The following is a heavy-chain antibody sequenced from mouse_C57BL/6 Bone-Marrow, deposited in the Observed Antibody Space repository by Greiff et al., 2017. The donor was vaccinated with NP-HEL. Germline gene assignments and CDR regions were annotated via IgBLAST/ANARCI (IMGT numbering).Heavy chain of an antibody. CDR1: GYTFTNYW. V-gene: IGHV1-63*01. Sequence: VQLVESGAELVRPGTSVKMSCKASGYTFTNYWIGWAKQRPGHGLEWIGDIYPGGGYTNYNEKFKGKATLTADKSSSTAYMQFSSLTSEDSAIYYCARDHYYGSSPFAYWGQGTLVTVSA. J-gene: IGHJ3*01. D-gene: IGHD1-1*01. CDR2: IYPGGGYT. CDR3: ARDHYYGSSPFAY.